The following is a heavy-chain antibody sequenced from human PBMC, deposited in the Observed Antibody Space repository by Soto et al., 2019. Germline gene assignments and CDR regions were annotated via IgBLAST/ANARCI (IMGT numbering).Heavy chain of an antibody. Sequence: SETLSLTCTVSGGSSSSSSYYWGWIRQPPGKGLEWIGSIYYSGSTYYNPSLKSRVTISVDTSKNQFSLKLSSVTAADTAVYYCARNLGAKAYFDYWGQGTLVTVSS. D-gene: IGHD1-26*01. CDR1: GGSSSSSSYY. CDR2: IYYSGST. CDR3: ARNLGAKAYFDY. J-gene: IGHJ4*02. V-gene: IGHV4-39*01.